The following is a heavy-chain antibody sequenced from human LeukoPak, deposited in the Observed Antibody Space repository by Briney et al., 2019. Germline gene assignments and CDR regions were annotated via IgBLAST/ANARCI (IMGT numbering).Heavy chain of an antibody. D-gene: IGHD5-24*01. CDR3: ATTLRWKMRLQVEY. CDR1: GGSFSGYY. V-gene: IGHV4-34*01. J-gene: IGHJ4*02. CDR2: INHSGST. Sequence: SETLSLTCAVYGGSFSGYYWSWIRQPPGKGLEWIGEINHSGSTNYNPSLKSRVTISVDTSTNQFSLKLSSVTAADTAVYYCATTLRWKMRLQVEYWGQGTLVTVSS.